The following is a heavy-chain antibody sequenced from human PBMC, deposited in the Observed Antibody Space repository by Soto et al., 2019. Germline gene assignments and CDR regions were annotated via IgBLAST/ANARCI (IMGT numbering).Heavy chain of an antibody. CDR3: ARDGGGPTTYFGYFAY. CDR2: IRYDGSNT. J-gene: IGHJ4*02. V-gene: IGHV3-33*01. Sequence: QVQLVESGGGVVQPGRSLRLSCAASGFTFSGYGMHWVRQAPGKGLEWVAVIRYDGSNTYYADSVKGRFTISRDNPKNTLYVQMNGLRAEDRAVYYWARDGGGPTTYFGYFAYGGQGTLVTVSS. D-gene: IGHD1-26*01. CDR1: GFTFSGYG.